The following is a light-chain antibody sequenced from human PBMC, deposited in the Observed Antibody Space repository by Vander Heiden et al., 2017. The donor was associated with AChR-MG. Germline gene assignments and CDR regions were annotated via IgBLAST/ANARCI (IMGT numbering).Light chain of an antibody. CDR1: SLDIGSYYL. CDR2: EVT. Sequence: QSALTQPASVSGSPGQSITISCTGTSLDIGSYYLVSWYQQYPGKVPKLLIYEVTKRPFGVSTRFSGSKPGNTASLTISGLQAEDEADYYCCSYAGSSKEIFGGETRLTVL. CDR3: CSYAGSSKEI. J-gene: IGLJ2*01. V-gene: IGLV2-23*02.